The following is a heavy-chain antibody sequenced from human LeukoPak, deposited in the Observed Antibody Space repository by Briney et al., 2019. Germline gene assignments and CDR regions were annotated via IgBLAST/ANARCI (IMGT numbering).Heavy chain of an antibody. Sequence: LVKVSCKASGGTFSSYAISWVRQAPGQGLEWMGGIIPIFGTANYAQKFQGRVTITADESTSTAYMELSSLRSEDTAVYYCARVFGSYCSSTSCYGDYYYYYMDVWGKGTTVTVPS. J-gene: IGHJ6*03. D-gene: IGHD2-2*01. CDR2: IIPIFGTA. CDR1: GGTFSSYA. CDR3: ARVFGSYCSSTSCYGDYYYYYMDV. V-gene: IGHV1-69*13.